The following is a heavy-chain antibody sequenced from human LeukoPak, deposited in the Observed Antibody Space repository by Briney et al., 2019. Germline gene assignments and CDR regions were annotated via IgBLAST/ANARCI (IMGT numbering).Heavy chain of an antibody. J-gene: IGHJ4*02. Sequence: SVKVSCKASGGTFSSYAISWVRQAPGQRLEWMGRIIPIFGTANYAQKFQGRVTITTDESTSTAYMELSSLRSEDTAVYYCARLHVEQQLVPTESDYWGQGTLVTVSS. CDR3: ARLHVEQQLVPTESDY. D-gene: IGHD6-13*01. CDR2: IIPIFGTA. V-gene: IGHV1-69*05. CDR1: GGTFSSYA.